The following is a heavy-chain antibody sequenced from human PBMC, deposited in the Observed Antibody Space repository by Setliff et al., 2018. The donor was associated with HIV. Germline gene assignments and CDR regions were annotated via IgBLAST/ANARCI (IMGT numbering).Heavy chain of an antibody. CDR1: GGSISSSSYY. J-gene: IGHJ4*02. Sequence: TSETLSLTCTVSGGSISSSSYYWGWIRQPPGKGLEWIGSIYYRGNTYYNPSLKSRVTISVDTSKNQFSLKLISMTAADTAVYYCASCHVGYAYDFNYWGQGALVTVSS. D-gene: IGHD3-16*01. CDR2: IYYRGNT. CDR3: ASCHVGYAYDFNY. V-gene: IGHV4-39*01.